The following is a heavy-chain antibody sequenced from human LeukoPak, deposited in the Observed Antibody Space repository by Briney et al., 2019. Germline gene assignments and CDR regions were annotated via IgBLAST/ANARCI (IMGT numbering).Heavy chain of an antibody. CDR2: INPNSGGT. J-gene: IGHJ4*02. D-gene: IGHD1-26*01. CDR1: GYTFTGYY. V-gene: IGHV1-2*02. CDR3: ARYQGAGSYWVFDY. Sequence: ASVKVSCTASGYTFTGYYMHWVRQAPGQGLEWMGWINPNSGGTNYAQKFQGRVTMTRDTSISTAYMELSRLRSDDTAVYYCARYQGAGSYWVFDYWGQGTLVTVSS.